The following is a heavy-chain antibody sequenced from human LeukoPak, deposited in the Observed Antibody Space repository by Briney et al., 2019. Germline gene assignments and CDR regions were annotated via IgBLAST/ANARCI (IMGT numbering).Heavy chain of an antibody. CDR1: GFTFTSSA. J-gene: IGHJ6*02. Sequence: SVKVSCKASGFTFTSSAMQWVRQARGQRLEWIGWIVVGSGNTNYAQKFQERVTITRDMSASTAYMELSSLRSEDTAVYYCAAATETSPYYYYYYGMDVWGQGTTVTVSS. CDR2: IVVGSGNT. CDR3: AAATETSPYYYYYYGMDV. V-gene: IGHV1-58*02. D-gene: IGHD5-24*01.